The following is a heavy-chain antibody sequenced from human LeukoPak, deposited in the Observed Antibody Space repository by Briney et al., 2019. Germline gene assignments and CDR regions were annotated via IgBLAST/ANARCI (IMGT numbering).Heavy chain of an antibody. V-gene: IGHV1-69*05. J-gene: IGHJ6*03. CDR3: ASARLSDYYYYYYMDV. D-gene: IGHD6-25*01. CDR1: GGTFSSYA. Sequence: ASVKVSCKASGGTFSSYAISWVRQAPGQGLEWMGGIIPIFGTANNAQKFQGRVTITTDESTSTAYMELSSLRSEDTAVYYCASARLSDYYYYYYMDVWGKGTTVTVSS. CDR2: IIPIFGTA.